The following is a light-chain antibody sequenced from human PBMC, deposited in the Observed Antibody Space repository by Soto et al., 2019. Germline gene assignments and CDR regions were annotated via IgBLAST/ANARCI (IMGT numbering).Light chain of an antibody. CDR2: DAS. J-gene: IGKJ2*02. CDR1: QSVSSY. CDR3: QQRSNWPCT. V-gene: IGKV3-11*01. Sequence: EIVLTQSPATLSLSPGERATLSCRASQSVSSYLAWYQQQPGQAPRLLIYDASNRATGVPARFSGSGSGTDFTLTISSLEPEDFAVYYCQQRSNWPCTFGQGTKLEIK.